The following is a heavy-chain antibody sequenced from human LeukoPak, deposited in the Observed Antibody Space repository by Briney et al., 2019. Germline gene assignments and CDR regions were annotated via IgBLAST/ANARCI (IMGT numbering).Heavy chain of an antibody. Sequence: SETLSLTCTVSGGSISSSSYYWGWIRQPPGKGLEWIGSIYYSGSTYYNPSLKSRVTISVDTSKNQFSLKLSSVTAADTAVYYCAGSYIAALYYFDYWGQGTLVTVSS. CDR2: IYYSGST. D-gene: IGHD3-10*01. J-gene: IGHJ4*02. V-gene: IGHV4-39*07. CDR3: AGSYIAALYYFDY. CDR1: GGSISSSSYY.